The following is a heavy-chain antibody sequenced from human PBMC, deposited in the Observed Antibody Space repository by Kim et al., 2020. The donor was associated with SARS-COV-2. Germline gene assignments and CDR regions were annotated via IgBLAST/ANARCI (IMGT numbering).Heavy chain of an antibody. D-gene: IGHD4-17*01. J-gene: IGHJ5*02. V-gene: IGHV4-61*02. CDR3: ARDYGDYVNWFDP. Sequence: SETLSLTCTVSGGSISSGSYYWSWIRQPAGKGLEWIGRIYTSGSTNYNPSLKGRVTISVDTSKNQFSLKLSSVTAADTAVYYCARDYGDYVNWFDPWGQGTLVTVSS. CDR1: GGSISSGSYY. CDR2: IYTSGST.